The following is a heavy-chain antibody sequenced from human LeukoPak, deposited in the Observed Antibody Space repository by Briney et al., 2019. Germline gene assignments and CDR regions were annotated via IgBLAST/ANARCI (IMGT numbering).Heavy chain of an antibody. V-gene: IGHV3-30*18. D-gene: IGHD1-1*01. CDR2: ISYDGSYK. J-gene: IGHJ3*02. CDR3: AKDLGEERGAFDI. Sequence: GGSLRLSCAASEFTFSNYGMHWVRQAPGKGLEWVAVISYDGSYKYYADSVKGRFTISRDNSKNTLYLQMNSLGAEDTAVYYCAKDLGEERGAFDIWGQGTMVTVSS. CDR1: EFTFSNYG.